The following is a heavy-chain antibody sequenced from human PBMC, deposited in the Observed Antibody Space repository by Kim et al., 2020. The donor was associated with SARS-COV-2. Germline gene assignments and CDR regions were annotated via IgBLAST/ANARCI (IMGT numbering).Heavy chain of an antibody. D-gene: IGHD6-13*01. V-gene: IGHV5-51*01. Sequence: GESLKISCKGSGYSFTSYWIGWVRQMPGKGLEWMGIIYPGDSDTRYSPSFQGQVTISADKSISTAYLQWSSLKASATAMYSCARRSPSSRSWYLPPNREFDYWGQGTLVTVSS. CDR3: ARRSPSSRSWYLPPNREFDY. CDR2: IYPGDSDT. CDR1: GYSFTSYW. J-gene: IGHJ4*02.